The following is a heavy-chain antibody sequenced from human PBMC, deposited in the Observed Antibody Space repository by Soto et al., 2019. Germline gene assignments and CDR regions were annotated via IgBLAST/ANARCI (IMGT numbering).Heavy chain of an antibody. D-gene: IGHD3-10*01. V-gene: IGHV3-30*18. Sequence: QVQLVESGGGVVQPGRSLRLSCAASGFTFSSYGMHWVRQAPGKGLEWVAVISYDGSNKYYAESVKGRFTISRDNSKNTLYLQMTSLRAEDTAVYYCAKDAGPGSFYYGMDVWGQGTTVTVSS. CDR2: ISYDGSNK. CDR3: AKDAGPGSFYYGMDV. CDR1: GFTFSSYG. J-gene: IGHJ6*02.